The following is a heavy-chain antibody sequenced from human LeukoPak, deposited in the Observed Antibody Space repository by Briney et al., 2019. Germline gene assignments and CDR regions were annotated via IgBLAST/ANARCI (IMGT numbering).Heavy chain of an antibody. Sequence: ASVKVSCKASGYTFTGYYMHWVRQAPGQGLEWMGWINPNSGGTNYAQKFQGRVTMTRDTSISTAYMELSRLRSDGTAVYYCARGILTYYDILTRGFWFDPWGQGTLVTVSS. CDR3: ARGILTYYDILTRGFWFDP. J-gene: IGHJ5*02. CDR1: GYTFTGYY. V-gene: IGHV1-2*02. CDR2: INPNSGGT. D-gene: IGHD3-9*01.